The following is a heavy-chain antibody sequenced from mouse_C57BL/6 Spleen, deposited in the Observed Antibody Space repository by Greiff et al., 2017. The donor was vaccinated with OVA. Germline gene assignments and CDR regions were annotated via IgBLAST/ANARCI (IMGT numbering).Heavy chain of an antibody. CDR1: GFTFSSYA. Sequence: EVKVVESGGGLVKPGGSLKLSCAASGFTFSSYAMSGVRQTPEKRLGWVATISDGGSYTYYPDNVKGRFTISRDNAKNNLYLQMSHLKSEDTAMYYCAREQEYAYAMDYWGQGTSVTVSS. CDR3: AREQEYAYAMDY. J-gene: IGHJ4*01. V-gene: IGHV5-4*01. D-gene: IGHD5-1*01. CDR2: ISDGGSYT.